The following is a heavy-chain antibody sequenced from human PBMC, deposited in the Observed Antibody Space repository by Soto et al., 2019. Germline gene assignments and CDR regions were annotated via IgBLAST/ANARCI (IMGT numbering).Heavy chain of an antibody. CDR1: GYTLTNYG. V-gene: IGHV1-18*01. CDR2: ISAYKANT. D-gene: IGHD1-26*01. Sequence: ASVKGSCKAFGYTLTNYGISWVRPDPGQGLEWMRWISAYKANTIYAEKLKGRVHMTTDTSTSRTYMELRSLRSDDTAVYVCARDRLGATGDYWGQGTLVTVSS. CDR3: ARDRLGATGDY. J-gene: IGHJ4*02.